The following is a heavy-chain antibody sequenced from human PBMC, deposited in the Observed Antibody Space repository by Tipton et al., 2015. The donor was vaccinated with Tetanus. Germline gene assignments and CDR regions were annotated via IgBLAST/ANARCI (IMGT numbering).Heavy chain of an antibody. CDR1: GFTVSSNY. J-gene: IGHJ4*02. V-gene: IGHV3-53*01. D-gene: IGHD6-19*01. CDR2: IYSGGST. Sequence: SLRLSCAASGFTVSSNYMSWVRQAPGKGLEWVSVIYSGGSTYYADSVKGRFTISRDNSKNTLYLQMNSLRAEDTAVYYCARAPLSGGWYGLSWDYWGQGTLVTVSS. CDR3: ARAPLSGGWYGLSWDY.